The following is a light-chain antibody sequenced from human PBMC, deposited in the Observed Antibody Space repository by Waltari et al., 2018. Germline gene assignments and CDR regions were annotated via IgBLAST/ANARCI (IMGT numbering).Light chain of an antibody. CDR3: AAWDDSLNGWV. J-gene: IGLJ3*02. CDR1: SSNIGSNT. V-gene: IGLV1-44*01. CDR2: SEG. Sequence: QSVLTQPPSASGTPGQRVTISCSGSSSNIGSNTVNWYQQLPGTAPKLLIYSEGQRPSGVTDRFAGANSGTSAALAISGLQSEDEADDYCAAWDDSLNGWVFGGGTKLTVL.